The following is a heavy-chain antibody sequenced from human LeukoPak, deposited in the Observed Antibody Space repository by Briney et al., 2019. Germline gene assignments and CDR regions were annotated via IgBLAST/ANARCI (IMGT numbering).Heavy chain of an antibody. CDR3: ARGGTAMVSYYYYGMDV. J-gene: IGHJ6*02. CDR1: GGSISSYY. CDR2: IYTSGST. D-gene: IGHD5-18*01. V-gene: IGHV4-4*07. Sequence: SETLSLTCTVSGGSISSYYWSWIRQPAGKGLEWIGRIYTSGSTNYNPSLKSRVTMSVDTSKNQFSLKLSSVTAADTAVYYCARGGTAMVSYYYYGMDVWGQGTTVTVSS.